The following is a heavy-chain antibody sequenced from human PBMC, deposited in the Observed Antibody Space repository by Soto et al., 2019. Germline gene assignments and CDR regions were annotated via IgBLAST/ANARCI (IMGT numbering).Heavy chain of an antibody. V-gene: IGHV4-30-2*01. CDR2: IYPSGMP. J-gene: IGHJ3*02. Sequence: SETLSLTCTVSGGSISNAAHSWSWIRQPPGKGLEWIGYIYPSGMPFYNPSLRSRVTITIDRSNDQFSLNLKSVTAADTAVYYCAREPLRLYSLDAFDIWGQGTMVTVSS. CDR3: AREPLRLYSLDAFDI. CDR1: GGSISNAAHS. D-gene: IGHD5-18*01.